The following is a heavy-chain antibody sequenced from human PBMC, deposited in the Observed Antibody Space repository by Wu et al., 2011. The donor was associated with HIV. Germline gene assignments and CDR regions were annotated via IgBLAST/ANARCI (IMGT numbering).Heavy chain of an antibody. Sequence: VKKPGASVKVSCKTSGYTFSTYGISWVRQAPGQGLEWMGWINTYNGDTNYAQKIQGRLTMTTDTFTSTAYMELRSLRSDDTAVYYCARDNSYALKGGAFDIWGQGTMVTVSS. J-gene: IGHJ3*02. D-gene: IGHD5-18*01. CDR1: GYTFSTYG. V-gene: IGHV1-18*01. CDR2: INTYNGDT. CDR3: ARDNSYALKGGAFDI.